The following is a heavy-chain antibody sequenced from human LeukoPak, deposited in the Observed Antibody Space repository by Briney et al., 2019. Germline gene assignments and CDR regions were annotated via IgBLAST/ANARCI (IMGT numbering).Heavy chain of an antibody. V-gene: IGHV4-59*11. CDR2: ISYIGST. CDR3: ARDLVTVTKRFDI. J-gene: IGHJ3*02. D-gene: IGHD4-17*01. CDR1: DDSFSSHY. Sequence: PSETLSLTCAVSDDSFSSHYWTWIRQPPGKGLEWIGYISYIGSTNYNPSLKSRVTISIDTSRNQFSLRLSSEAAADTAVYYCARDLVTVTKRFDIWGQGTMVSVSS.